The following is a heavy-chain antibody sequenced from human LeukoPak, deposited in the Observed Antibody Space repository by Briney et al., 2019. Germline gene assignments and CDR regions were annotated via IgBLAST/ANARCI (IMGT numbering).Heavy chain of an antibody. CDR1: GGSFSGDY. CDR3: AREYSSGWSTGGAFDI. CDR2: INHSGST. J-gene: IGHJ3*02. V-gene: IGHV4-34*01. Sequence: SETLSLTCAVYGGSFSGDYWSWIRQPPGKGLEWIGEINHSGSTNYNPSLKSRVTISVDTSKNQFSLKLSSVTAADTAVYYCAREYSSGWSTGGAFDIWGQGTMVTVSS. D-gene: IGHD6-19*01.